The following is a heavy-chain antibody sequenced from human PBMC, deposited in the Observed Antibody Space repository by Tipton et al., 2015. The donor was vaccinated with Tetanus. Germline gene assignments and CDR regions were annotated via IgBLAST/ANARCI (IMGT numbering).Heavy chain of an antibody. D-gene: IGHD6-19*01. J-gene: IGHJ3*01. CDR3: ARIGWPQQNKPAFDL. Sequence: LRLSCTVSGGSISTYYWSWVRQPQGRGLEWIGNVHNSGSTKYSPSLRSRVTRSVDTSKNQFSLKLSAVTAADTAVYYCARIGWPQQNKPAFDLWGQGTMVTVSP. V-gene: IGHV4-59*01. CDR2: VHNSGST. CDR1: GGSISTYY.